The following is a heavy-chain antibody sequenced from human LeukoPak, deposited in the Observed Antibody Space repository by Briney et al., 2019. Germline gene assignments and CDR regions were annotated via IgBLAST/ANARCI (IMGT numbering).Heavy chain of an antibody. V-gene: IGHV1-8*03. CDR2: MNPNSGNT. D-gene: IGHD3-22*01. CDR1: GYTFTSYD. Sequence: ASVKASCKASGYTFTSYDINWVRQATGQGLEWMGWMNPNSGNTGYAQKFQGRVTITRNTSISTAYMELSSLRSEDTAVYYCARGYYDSSGYYYSPNAFDIWGQGTMVTVSS. J-gene: IGHJ3*02. CDR3: ARGYYDSSGYYYSPNAFDI.